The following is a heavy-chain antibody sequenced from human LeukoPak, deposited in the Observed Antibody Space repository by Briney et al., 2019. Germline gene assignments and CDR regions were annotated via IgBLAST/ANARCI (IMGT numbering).Heavy chain of an antibody. V-gene: IGHV3-11*01. CDR3: AREISAYGDYGSGTGIPH. CDR2: ISSSGSTI. D-gene: IGHD3-10*01. Sequence: GGSLRLSCAASGFTFSDYYMSWIRQAPGKGLEWVSYISSSGSTIYYADSVKGRFTISRDNAKNSLYLQMNSLRAEDTAVYYCAREISAYGDYGSGTGIPHWGQGTLVTVSS. CDR1: GFTFSDYY. J-gene: IGHJ4*02.